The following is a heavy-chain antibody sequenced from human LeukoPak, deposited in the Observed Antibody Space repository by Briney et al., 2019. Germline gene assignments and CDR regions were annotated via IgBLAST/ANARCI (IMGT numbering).Heavy chain of an antibody. CDR3: AKDRPLGVVVPAAIHY. D-gene: IGHD2-2*01. J-gene: IGHJ4*02. V-gene: IGHV3-23*01. CDR2: ISGSGGST. Sequence: PGGSLRLSXAASGFTFRSYAMSWVRQAPGKGLEWVSAISGSGGSTYYADSVKGRFTISRDNSKNTLYLQMNSLRAEDTAVYYCAKDRPLGVVVPAAIHYGGQGTLVTVSS. CDR1: GFTFRSYA.